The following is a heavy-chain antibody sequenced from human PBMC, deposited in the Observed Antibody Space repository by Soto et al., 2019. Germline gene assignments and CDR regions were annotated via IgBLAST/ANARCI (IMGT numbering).Heavy chain of an antibody. CDR1: GFPVGSHA. V-gene: IGHV3-23*01. D-gene: IGHD3-3*01. CDR3: AKGKAHTLFGVDTLFDY. CDR2: VSGNGGTT. J-gene: IGHJ4*02. Sequence: PGGSLRLSCAASGFPVGSHAMSWVRQAPGKGLEWVSLVSGNGGTTNYADSGKGRFTISRDNSQKTLYLQMNSLRAEDTAIYYCAKGKAHTLFGVDTLFDYWGQGTLVTVSS.